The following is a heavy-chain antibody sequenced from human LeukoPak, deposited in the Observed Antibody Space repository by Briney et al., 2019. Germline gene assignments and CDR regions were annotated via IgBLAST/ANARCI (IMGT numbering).Heavy chain of an antibody. J-gene: IGHJ5*02. CDR2: ISGSGGNT. D-gene: IGHD1/OR15-1a*01. V-gene: IGHV3-23*01. CDR3: AKDPWNTAVANTNGWFDP. CDR1: GFTFSSYA. Sequence: PGGSLRLSCAASGFTFSSYAMSWVRRAPGKGLEWVSSISGSGGNTYYAQSVKGRFSISRDNSKNTLNLQMDCLRADDTALYFCAKDPWNTAVANTNGWFDPWGQGTLVTVSS.